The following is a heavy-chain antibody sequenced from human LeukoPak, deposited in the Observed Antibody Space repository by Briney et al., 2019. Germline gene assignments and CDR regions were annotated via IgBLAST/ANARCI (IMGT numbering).Heavy chain of an antibody. Sequence: PGGSLRLSCAASGFTFSSYWMHWVRQAPGKGLVWVSRINSDGSSTSYADSVKGRFTISRDNAKNTLYLQMNSLRAEDTAVYYCAREHPYDSSGYWIDAFDIWGQGTMVTVSS. J-gene: IGHJ3*02. CDR2: INSDGSST. CDR3: AREHPYDSSGYWIDAFDI. D-gene: IGHD3-22*01. CDR1: GFTFSSYW. V-gene: IGHV3-74*01.